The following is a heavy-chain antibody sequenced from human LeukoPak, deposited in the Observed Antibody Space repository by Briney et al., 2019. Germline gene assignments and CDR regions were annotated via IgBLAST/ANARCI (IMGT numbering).Heavy chain of an antibody. V-gene: IGHV4-31*03. CDR1: GGSISSGGYY. J-gene: IGHJ4*02. CDR3: ARGRLRDYADY. Sequence: SETLPLTCTVSGGSISSGGYYWSWIRQHPGKGLEWIGYIYYSGSTYYKSSLKSRVIISVGTSKNQISLKLSSVTAADTAVYYCARGRLRDYADYWGQGTLVTVSS. CDR2: IYYSGST. D-gene: IGHD4-17*01.